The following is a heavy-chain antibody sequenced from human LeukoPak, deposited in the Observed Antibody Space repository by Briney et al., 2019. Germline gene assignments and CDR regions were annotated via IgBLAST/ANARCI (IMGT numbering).Heavy chain of an antibody. D-gene: IGHD2-2*01. V-gene: IGHV4-34*01. Sequence: SETLSLTCVVYGGSFSGYYWSWIRQPPGKGLEWIGEINHSGSTNYNPSLKSRVTISVDTSKNQFSLKLSSVTAADTAVYYCARSPTKRVPEDYWGQGTLVTVSS. CDR1: GGSFSGYY. CDR3: ARSPTKRVPEDY. CDR2: INHSGST. J-gene: IGHJ4*02.